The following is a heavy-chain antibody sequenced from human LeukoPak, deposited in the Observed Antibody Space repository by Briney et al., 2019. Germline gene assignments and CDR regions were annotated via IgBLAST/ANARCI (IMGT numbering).Heavy chain of an antibody. Sequence: GASVRPSCAASGYTFSSYYMLWVRQAPGQGLEWVSLINASGTDTHYAHSVKGRFTISRDNSKNTLHMQMNRPRSEDTAVYYCAKGGFCSSDSCCRYYYYCYMVGWG. CDR3: AKGGFCSSDSCCRYYYYCYMVG. CDR1: GYTFSSYY. V-gene: IGHV3-23*01. D-gene: IGHD2-2*01. J-gene: IGHJ6*03. CDR2: INASGTDT.